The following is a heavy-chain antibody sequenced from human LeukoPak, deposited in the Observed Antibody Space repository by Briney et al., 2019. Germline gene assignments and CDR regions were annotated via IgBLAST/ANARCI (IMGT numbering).Heavy chain of an antibody. Sequence: ASVKVSCKASGGTFSSYAISWVRQAPGQGLEWMGGIIPIFGTANYAQKFQGRVTITTDESTSTAYMELSSLRSEDTAVYYCARDQLERRFGPPAPPRNDNYYMDVWGKGTTVTVSS. J-gene: IGHJ6*03. D-gene: IGHD1-1*01. V-gene: IGHV1-69*05. CDR2: IIPIFGTA. CDR1: GGTFSSYA. CDR3: ARDQLERRFGPPAPPRNDNYYMDV.